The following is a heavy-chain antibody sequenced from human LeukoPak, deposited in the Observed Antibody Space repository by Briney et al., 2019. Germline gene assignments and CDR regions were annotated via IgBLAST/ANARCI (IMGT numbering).Heavy chain of an antibody. CDR2: IYYSGST. J-gene: IGHJ5*02. CDR1: GGSISSSSYY. D-gene: IGHD3-10*01. CDR3: ARDAYGSGSYSKNWFDP. Sequence: SETLSLTCTVSGGSISSSSYYWGWIRQPPGKGLEWIGSIYYSGSTYYNPSLKSRVTISVDTSKNQFSLKLSSVTAADTAVYYCARDAYGSGSYSKNWFDPWGQGTLVTVSS. V-gene: IGHV4-39*07.